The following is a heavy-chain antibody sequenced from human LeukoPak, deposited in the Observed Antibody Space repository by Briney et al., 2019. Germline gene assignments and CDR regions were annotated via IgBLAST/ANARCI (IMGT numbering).Heavy chain of an antibody. CDR2: IIPISGTS. V-gene: IGHV1-69*01. CDR1: GGTFIIYA. CDR3: ARVFGTRDGYNWGQGDY. J-gene: IGHJ4*02. D-gene: IGHD5-24*01. Sequence: SVKVSCKASGGTFIIYAISWVRHAPGQEFEWMWGIIPISGTSNYAQKFQGRVTMTAEESRSTAYMELSSLRSEDTAVYYCARVFGTRDGYNWGQGDYWGQGTLVTVSS.